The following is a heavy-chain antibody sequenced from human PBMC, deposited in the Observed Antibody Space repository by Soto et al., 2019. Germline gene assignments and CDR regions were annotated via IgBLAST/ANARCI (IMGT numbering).Heavy chain of an antibody. J-gene: IGHJ5*02. V-gene: IGHV4-31*03. CDR1: GGSISSGGYY. CDR3: ARYDYRPNWFDP. CDR2: IYYSGST. Sequence: PSETLSLTCTVSGGSISSGGYYWSWIRQHPGKGLEWIGYIYYSGSTYYNPSLKSRVTISVDTSKNQFSLKLSSVTAADTAAYYCARYDYRPNWFDPWGQGTLVTVSS. D-gene: IGHD4-17*01.